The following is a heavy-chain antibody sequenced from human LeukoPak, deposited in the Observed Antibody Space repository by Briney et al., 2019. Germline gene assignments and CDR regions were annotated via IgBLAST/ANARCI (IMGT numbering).Heavy chain of an antibody. CDR3: ARVDYYGSGSYYNRNWFDP. J-gene: IGHJ5*02. V-gene: IGHV4-34*01. CDR2: INHSGST. Sequence: SETLSLTCAVYGGSFSGYYWRWIRQPPGKGLEWIGEINHSGSTNYNPSLKSRVTISVDTSKNQFSLKLSSVTAADTAVYYCARVDYYGSGSYYNRNWFDPWGQGTLVTVSS. CDR1: GGSFSGYY. D-gene: IGHD3-10*01.